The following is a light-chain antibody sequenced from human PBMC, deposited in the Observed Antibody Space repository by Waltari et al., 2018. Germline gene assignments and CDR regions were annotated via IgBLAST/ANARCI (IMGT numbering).Light chain of an antibody. CDR2: EDN. CDR1: SSDVGRYNL. CDR3: CSYAGSSIWV. Sequence: QSALTQPASVSGSPGQSITIPCTGPSSDVGRYNLVSWYQQHPGKAPKLMIYEDNKRPSGVSNRFSGSKSGNTASLTISGLQAEDEADYYCCSYAGSSIWVFGGGTKLTVL. V-gene: IGLV2-23*01. J-gene: IGLJ3*02.